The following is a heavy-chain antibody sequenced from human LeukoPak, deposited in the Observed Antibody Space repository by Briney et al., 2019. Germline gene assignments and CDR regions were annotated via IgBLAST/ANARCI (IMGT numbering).Heavy chain of an antibody. V-gene: IGHV1-8*01. CDR3: ARGREIVVVPAASLNDF. Sequence: ASVKVSCRASGYSFTNYDINWVRQATGQGLEWMGYMNPNTGDTGYAQKFQGRVTMTRDTSISTAYMELTSLGSEDTAVYYCARGREIVVVPAASLNDFWGQGTLVTVSS. J-gene: IGHJ4*02. CDR2: MNPNTGDT. D-gene: IGHD2-2*01. CDR1: GYSFTNYD.